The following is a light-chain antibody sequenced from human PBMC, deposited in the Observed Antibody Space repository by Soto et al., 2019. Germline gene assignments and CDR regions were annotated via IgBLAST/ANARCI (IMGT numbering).Light chain of an antibody. CDR3: SSFTTTSTLV. CDR2: DVS. Sequence: QCVLTQPASVSGSPGQSITISCTGTSSDVGGYNHVSWYQHHPGKAPKLMMRDVSNRPSGVSNRFSGSKSGNTASLTISGLQAEDEADYYCSSFTTTSTLVFGGGTKLTVL. CDR1: SSDVGGYNH. V-gene: IGLV2-14*03. J-gene: IGLJ2*01.